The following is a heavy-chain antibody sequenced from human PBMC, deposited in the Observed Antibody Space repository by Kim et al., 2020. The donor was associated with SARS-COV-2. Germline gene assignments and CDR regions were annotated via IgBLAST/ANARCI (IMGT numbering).Heavy chain of an antibody. CDR1: GYTFTSYA. V-gene: IGHV7-4-1*02. Sequence: ASVKVSCRASGYTFTSYAMNWVRQAPGQGLEWMGWINTNTGNPTYAQGFTGRFVFSLDTSVSTAYLQISSLKAEDTAVYYCARESRWGKVGATTFDLAYWGQGTLVTVSS. CDR3: ARESRWGKVGATTFDLAY. CDR2: INTNTGNP. D-gene: IGHD1-26*01. J-gene: IGHJ4*02.